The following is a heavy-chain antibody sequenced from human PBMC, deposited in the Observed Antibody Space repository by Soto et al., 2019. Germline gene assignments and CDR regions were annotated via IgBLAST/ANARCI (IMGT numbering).Heavy chain of an antibody. Sequence: PGGSLRLSCSASGFTFSDYTIHWVRQAPGKGLEFVSAISNNASDTYYADSVRDRFTISRDNSKNTLYLQMTSLRADDSAVYYRVKETGPCCKWSYYFDYWGQGTVVTVSS. D-gene: IGHD2-15*01. J-gene: IGHJ4*02. CDR2: ISNNASDT. V-gene: IGHV3-64D*08. CDR1: GFTFSDYT. CDR3: VKETGPCCKWSYYFDY.